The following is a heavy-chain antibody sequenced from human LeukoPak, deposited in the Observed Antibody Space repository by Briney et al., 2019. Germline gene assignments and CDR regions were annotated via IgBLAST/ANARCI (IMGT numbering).Heavy chain of an antibody. CDR2: IKQDGSEK. CDR3: AREDYYGSGNYVAWGGAFVV. J-gene: IGHJ6*02. CDR1: GFGFSSYW. V-gene: IGHV3-7*01. Sequence: PGGSLRLSCEASGFGFSSYWMTWVRQTPGKGLEWVANIKQDGSEKYYLDSVKGRFTISRDNAKISVYLQMNSLRAEDTAVYYCAREDYYGSGNYVAWGGAFVVWGQGTTVIVSS. D-gene: IGHD3-10*01.